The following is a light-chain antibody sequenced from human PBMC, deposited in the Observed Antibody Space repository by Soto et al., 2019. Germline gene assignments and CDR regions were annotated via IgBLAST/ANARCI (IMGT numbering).Light chain of an antibody. CDR1: QSIASW. CDR2: GAS. Sequence: IQMTQSPSTLSASVGDRVTITCRASQSIASWLAWYQQKPGKAPNLLIYGASALQSGVPSRFSGSGSGTEFTLTISSLQPDDFATYYCQHYNSYSEAFGQGTKVDIK. J-gene: IGKJ1*01. V-gene: IGKV1-5*01. CDR3: QHYNSYSEA.